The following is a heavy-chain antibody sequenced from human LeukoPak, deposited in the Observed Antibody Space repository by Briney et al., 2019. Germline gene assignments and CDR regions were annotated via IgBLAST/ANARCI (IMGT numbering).Heavy chain of an antibody. CDR1: GGSFSGCY. V-gene: IGHV4-34*01. J-gene: IGHJ4*02. Sequence: SETLSLTCAVYGGSFSGCYWSWIRQPPGKGLEWIGEINHSGSTNYNPSLKSRVTISVDTSKNQFSLKLSSVTAADTAVYCASANQRGYSYGTFDYWGQGTLVTVSS. CDR3: ASANQRGYSYGTFDY. D-gene: IGHD5-18*01. CDR2: INHSGST.